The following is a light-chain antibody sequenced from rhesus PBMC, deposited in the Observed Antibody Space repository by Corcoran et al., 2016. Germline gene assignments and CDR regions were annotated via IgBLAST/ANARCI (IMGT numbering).Light chain of an antibody. CDR1: QGITND. CDR3: QQYHSIPWT. Sequence: DIQMTQSPSSLSASVGDRVTITCRASQGITNDLAWHQQKPGENPKLLISEASSLQSGIPSRFSGSGSGADFTLPISNLQPEDFATYYCQQYHSIPWTFDQGTKVEIK. V-gene: IGKV1-25*01. CDR2: EAS. J-gene: IGKJ1*01.